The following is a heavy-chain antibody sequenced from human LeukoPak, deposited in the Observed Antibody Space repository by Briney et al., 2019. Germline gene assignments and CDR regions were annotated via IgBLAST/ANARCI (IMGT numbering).Heavy chain of an antibody. CDR3: ARILLGGSCYG. Sequence: PSETLSLTCTVSGGSIRGYFWNWIRQPPGKGLEWIGYIYYTGITNYNPSLKSRVTMSLDTSKSQLSLKLASVTAADTAVYYCARILLGGSCYGWGQGTLVTVSS. CDR1: GGSIRGYF. D-gene: IGHD2-15*01. V-gene: IGHV4-59*08. CDR2: IYYTGIT. J-gene: IGHJ4*02.